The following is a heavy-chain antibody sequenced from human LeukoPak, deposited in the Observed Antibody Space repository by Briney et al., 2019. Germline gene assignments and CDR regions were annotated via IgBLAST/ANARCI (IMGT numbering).Heavy chain of an antibody. Sequence: SETLSLTCTVSGDSISTYSWIWIRQSPGKGLECIGYISYSGSTNFNPSLQSRVTMSVATSKNQFSLKLSSVTAADTAVYYCARHSRLDKSSLSWADYWGQGTLVTVSS. CDR1: GDSISTYS. D-gene: IGHD2-2*03. CDR3: ARHSRLDKSSLSWADY. CDR2: ISYSGST. V-gene: IGHV4-59*08. J-gene: IGHJ4*02.